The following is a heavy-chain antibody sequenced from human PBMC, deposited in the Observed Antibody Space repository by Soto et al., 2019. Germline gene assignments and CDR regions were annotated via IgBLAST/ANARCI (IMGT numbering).Heavy chain of an antibody. Sequence: SVKVSCKASGGTFSSYAISWVRQAPGQGLEWMGGVIPIFGTANYAQKFEGRVTITADESTSTAYMELSSLRSEGTAEYYCARGDRHGPGDYFDYWGQGTLVTVSS. CDR2: VIPIFGTA. CDR3: ARGDRHGPGDYFDY. J-gene: IGHJ4*02. D-gene: IGHD3-10*01. CDR1: GGTFSSYA. V-gene: IGHV1-69*13.